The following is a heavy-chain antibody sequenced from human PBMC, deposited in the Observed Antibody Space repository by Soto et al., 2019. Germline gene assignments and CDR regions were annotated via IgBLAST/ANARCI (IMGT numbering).Heavy chain of an antibody. CDR3: ARGKARYYYDSSGYYSIYY. CDR2: IIPIFGTA. Sequence: QVQLVQSGAEVKKPGSSVKVSCKASGGTFSSYAISWVRQAPGQGLEWMGGIIPIFGTANYAQKLQGRVTITADESTSTAYMELSSLRSEDTAVYYCARGKARYYYDSSGYYSIYYWGQGTLVTVSS. J-gene: IGHJ4*02. V-gene: IGHV1-69*01. CDR1: GGTFSSYA. D-gene: IGHD3-22*01.